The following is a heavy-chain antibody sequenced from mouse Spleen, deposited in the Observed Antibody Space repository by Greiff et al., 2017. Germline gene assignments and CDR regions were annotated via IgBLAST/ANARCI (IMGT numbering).Heavy chain of an antibody. V-gene: IGHV1-15*01. Sequence: QVQLQQSGAELVRPGASVTLSCKASGYTFTDYEMHWVKQTPVHGLEWIGAIDPETGGTAYNQKFKGKAILTADKSSSTAYMELRSLTSEDSAVYYCTRYDYYGSSYLNYFDYWGQGTTLTVSS. D-gene: IGHD1-1*01. CDR3: TRYDYYGSSYLNYFDY. J-gene: IGHJ2*01. CDR1: GYTFTDYE. CDR2: IDPETGGT.